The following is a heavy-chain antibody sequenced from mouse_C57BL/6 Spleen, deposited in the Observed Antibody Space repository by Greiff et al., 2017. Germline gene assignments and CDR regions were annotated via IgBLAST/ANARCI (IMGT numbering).Heavy chain of an antibody. V-gene: IGHV5-4*01. CDR1: GFTFSSYA. D-gene: IGHD2-5*01. Sequence: EVKVVESGGGLVKPGGSLKLSCAASGFTFSSYAMSWVRQTPEKRLEWVATISDGGSYTYYPDNVKGRFTISRDNAKNNLYLQMSHLKSEDTAMYYCARDGSNYEGTISMDYWGQGTSVTVSS. CDR3: ARDGSNYEGTISMDY. CDR2: ISDGGSYT. J-gene: IGHJ4*01.